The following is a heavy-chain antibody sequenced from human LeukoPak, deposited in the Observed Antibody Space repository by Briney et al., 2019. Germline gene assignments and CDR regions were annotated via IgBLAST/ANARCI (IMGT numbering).Heavy chain of an antibody. CDR1: GDSVSSKSAS. D-gene: IGHD1-26*01. V-gene: IGHV6-1*01. Sequence: SQTLSLTCALSGDSVSSKSASWNWIGQSPSRGLEWLGRTYSRSKWFNDYAVSVKSRISINPDTSKNQFSLHLTSVTPDDTAVYYCARGTGSLDYWGQGTLVTVSS. J-gene: IGHJ4*02. CDR3: ARGTGSLDY. CDR2: TYSRSKWFN.